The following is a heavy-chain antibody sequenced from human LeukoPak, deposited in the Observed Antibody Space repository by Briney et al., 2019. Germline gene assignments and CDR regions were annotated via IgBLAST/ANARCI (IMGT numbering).Heavy chain of an antibody. D-gene: IGHD5-24*01. CDR2: IYYSGST. CDR3: ARRRDGYNEDFFDY. J-gene: IGHJ4*02. Sequence: PSETLSLTCTVSGGSISSYYWSWIRQPPGKGLEWIGYIYYSGSTNYNPSLKSRVTISVDTSKNQFSLKLSSVTAADTAVYYCARRRDGYNEDFFDYWGQGTLVTVSS. V-gene: IGHV4-59*01. CDR1: GGSISSYY.